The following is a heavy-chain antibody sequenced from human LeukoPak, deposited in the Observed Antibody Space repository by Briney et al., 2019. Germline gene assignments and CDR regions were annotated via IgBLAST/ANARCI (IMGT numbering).Heavy chain of an antibody. J-gene: IGHJ4*02. Sequence: GGSLRLSCAASGFTSSSYEMNWVRQAPGKGLEWISYISSSGSSMSYADCVKGRFTISRDNAKNSMYLQMTSLRAGDAAVYYCARGYYSDTTGYNPLDHWGQGTLVTVSS. CDR2: ISSSGSSM. D-gene: IGHD3-22*01. CDR3: ARGYYSDTTGYNPLDH. V-gene: IGHV3-48*03. CDR1: GFTSSSYE.